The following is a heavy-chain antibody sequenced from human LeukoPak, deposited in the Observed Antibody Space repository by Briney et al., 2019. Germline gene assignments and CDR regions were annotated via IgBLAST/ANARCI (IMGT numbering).Heavy chain of an antibody. V-gene: IGHV3-7*03. CDR2: IKQDGSEK. CDR3: ARDYFGSPSALDY. CDR1: GFTFSSYW. Sequence: GGSLRLSCAASGFTFSSYWMSWVRQAPGKGLEWVANIKQDGSEKYYVDSVKGRFTISRDNAKNSLYLQMNSLRAEDTALYYCARDYFGSPSALDYWGQGTLVTVSS. D-gene: IGHD1-26*01. J-gene: IGHJ4*02.